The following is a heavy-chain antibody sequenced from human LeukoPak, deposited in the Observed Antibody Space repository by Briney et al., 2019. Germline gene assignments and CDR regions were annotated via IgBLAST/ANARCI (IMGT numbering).Heavy chain of an antibody. CDR2: ISSTSNYI. CDR1: GFTFSTYT. CDR3: ARNRNDYGDYVHDY. V-gene: IGHV3-21*01. J-gene: IGHJ4*02. Sequence: GGSLRLSCAASGFTFSTYTLNWVRQAPGKGLEWVSSISSTSNYIYYADSVKGRFTISRDNAKNSLYLQMNSLRVDDTAVYYCARNRNDYGDYVHDYWGQGTLVTVSS. D-gene: IGHD4-17*01.